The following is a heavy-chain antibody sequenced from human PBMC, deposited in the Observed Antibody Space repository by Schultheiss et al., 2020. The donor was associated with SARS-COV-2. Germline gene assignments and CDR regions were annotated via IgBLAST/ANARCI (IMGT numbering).Heavy chain of an antibody. D-gene: IGHD6-13*01. V-gene: IGHV1-2*02. J-gene: IGHJ6*02. CDR2: INPNSGGT. CDR3: ARGRRIAADYYYYYGMDV. Sequence: ASVKVSCKASGYTFTGYYMHWVRQAPGQGLEWMGWINPNSGGTNYAQKFQGRVTMTRNTSISTAYMELSSLRSEDTAVYYCARGRRIAADYYYYYGMDVWGQGTTVTVSS. CDR1: GYTFTGYY.